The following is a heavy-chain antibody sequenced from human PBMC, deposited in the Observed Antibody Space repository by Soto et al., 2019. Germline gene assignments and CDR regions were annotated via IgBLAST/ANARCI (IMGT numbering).Heavy chain of an antibody. V-gene: IGHV2-5*02. CDR1: GFSFISSGVG. Sequence: QITLKESGPTLVKPTQTLTLTCTFSGFSFISSGVGVGWIRQPPGRALEWLALIYWDEDKPYSPSLKGRLTIAKATSPIGVVPTSSLLDPEETGIYFCALNGGRDAVMDVGGQCTTVTVS. CDR2: IYWDEDK. J-gene: IGHJ6*02. D-gene: IGHD2-2*01. CDR3: ALNGGRDAVMDV.